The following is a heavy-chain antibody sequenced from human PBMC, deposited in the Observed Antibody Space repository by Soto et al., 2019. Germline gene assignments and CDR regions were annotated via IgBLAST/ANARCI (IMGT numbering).Heavy chain of an antibody. D-gene: IGHD4-17*01. J-gene: IGHJ4*02. CDR3: ARTTTTKSRDY. CDR1: GFTFSSYD. CDR2: ISVTGSGT. V-gene: IGHV3-23*01. Sequence: EVHLLESGGGLVQPGGSLGLSCAASGFTFSSYDMSWVRQAPGKGLEYVSSISVTGSGTYYAASVKGRFTISRDNSKNMLYLQMNSLRVEDTAVYYCARTTTTKSRDYWGQGTLVTVSS.